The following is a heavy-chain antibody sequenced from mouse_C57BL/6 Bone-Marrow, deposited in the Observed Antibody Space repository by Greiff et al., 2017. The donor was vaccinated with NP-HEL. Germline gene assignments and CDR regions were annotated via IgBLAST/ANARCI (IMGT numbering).Heavy chain of an antibody. Sequence: EVQLQQSGPVLVKPGASVKMSCKASGYTFTDYYMNWVKQSHGKSLEWIGVINPYNGGTSYNQKFKGKATLTVDKSSSTAYMELNSLTSEDSAVNYCARFDGNYEDYWGQGTTLTVSS. CDR1: GYTFTDYY. V-gene: IGHV1-19*01. J-gene: IGHJ2*01. CDR2: INPYNGGT. D-gene: IGHD2-1*01. CDR3: ARFDGNYEDY.